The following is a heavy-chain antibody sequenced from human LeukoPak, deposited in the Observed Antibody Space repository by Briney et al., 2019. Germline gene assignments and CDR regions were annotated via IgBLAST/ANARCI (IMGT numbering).Heavy chain of an antibody. Sequence: GGSLKLSCAASGFTFSGSAMHWVRQASGKRLEWVGRIRSKANSYATAYAASVKGRFTISRDDSKNTAYLQMNSLKTEDTAVYYCTRQEYSSGWYSTSWGQGTLVTVSS. D-gene: IGHD6-19*01. CDR3: TRQEYSSGWYSTS. V-gene: IGHV3-73*01. J-gene: IGHJ4*02. CDR1: GFTFSGSA. CDR2: IRSKANSYAT.